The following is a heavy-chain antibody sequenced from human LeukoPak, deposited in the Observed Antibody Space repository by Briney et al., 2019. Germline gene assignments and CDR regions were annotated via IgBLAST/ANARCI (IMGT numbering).Heavy chain of an antibody. Sequence: GSLRLSCSASGFTFYSYCMSWVRQASGEGLEWVSGISGSGGTTYYADSVKGRFTITRDNSRNTVYLQMNSLRAEDTAVYYCAKDVKTLDAFDIWGRGTMVAVSS. CDR2: ISGSGGTT. J-gene: IGHJ3*02. CDR1: GFTFYSYC. V-gene: IGHV3-23*01. CDR3: AKDVKTLDAFDI.